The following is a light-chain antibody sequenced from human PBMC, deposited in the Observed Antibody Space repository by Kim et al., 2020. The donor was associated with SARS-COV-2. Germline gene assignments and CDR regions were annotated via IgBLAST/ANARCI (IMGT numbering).Light chain of an antibody. Sequence: SPGQTARITCSGDTLPEKQTYWYQQKSGQAPLLVIYKDNERPSGIPGRFSGSSSGTTVTLTISGVQAEEDADYYCQSADGSGTYVFGTGTKVTVL. CDR1: TLPEKQ. CDR2: KDN. V-gene: IGLV3-25*01. CDR3: QSADGSGTYV. J-gene: IGLJ1*01.